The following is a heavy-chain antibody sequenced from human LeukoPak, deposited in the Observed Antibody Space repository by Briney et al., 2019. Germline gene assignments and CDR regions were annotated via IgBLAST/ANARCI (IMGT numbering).Heavy chain of an antibody. J-gene: IGHJ4*02. CDR3: TRGGSPSSWFWLH. D-gene: IGHD6-13*01. Sequence: SGGSLILSCAASGFTFSSYWMTWVRQAPGKGLEWVANIKQDGSEKYYVDSVKGRFTISRDSAKNSLYLQMNSLRDQDTAVYYCTRGGSPSSWFWLHWGQGTLVTVSS. CDR2: IKQDGSEK. CDR1: GFTFSSYW. V-gene: IGHV3-7*01.